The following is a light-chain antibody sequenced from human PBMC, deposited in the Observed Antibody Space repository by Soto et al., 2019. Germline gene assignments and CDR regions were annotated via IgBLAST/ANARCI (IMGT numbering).Light chain of an antibody. J-gene: IGKJ4*01. CDR2: GAS. CDR1: QSVSSN. V-gene: IGKV3-15*01. CDR3: QQYNNWPPLT. Sequence: EIVMTQSPATLSVSPGERATLSCRASQSVSSNLAWYQQKPGQAPRLLIYGASTRATGIPARFSGSGSGTEFTLTISSLQSEDFAVYSCQQYNNWPPLTFGGGTMVDIK.